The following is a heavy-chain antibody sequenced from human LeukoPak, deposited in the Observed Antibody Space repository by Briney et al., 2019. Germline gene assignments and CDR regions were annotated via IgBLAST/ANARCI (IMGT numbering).Heavy chain of an antibody. Sequence: SETLSLTCTVSGGSINDYYWSWIRQPAGKELEWIGRVYSSGAANYNPSLKSRVSMSVDPSKNQISLSLTSVTAADTAVYFCARDGRLLRLQEWLNWFDPWGQGTLVAVSS. V-gene: IGHV4-4*07. CDR2: VYSSGAA. J-gene: IGHJ5*02. CDR3: ARDGRLLRLQEWLNWFDP. D-gene: IGHD4-17*01. CDR1: GGSINDYY.